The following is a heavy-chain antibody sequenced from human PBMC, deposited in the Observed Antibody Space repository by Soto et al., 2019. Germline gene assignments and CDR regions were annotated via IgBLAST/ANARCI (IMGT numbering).Heavy chain of an antibody. J-gene: IGHJ4*02. V-gene: IGHV3-48*02. D-gene: IGHD3-22*01. CDR1: GFTFSSYS. CDR3: ARDDRITMISCDY. CDR2: ISSSSSTI. Sequence: PGGSLRLSCAASGFTFSSYSMNWVRQAPGKGLEWVSYISSSSSTIYYADSVKGRFTISRDNARNSLYLQMNGLRDEDTAVYYCARDDRITMISCDYWGQGTLVAVSS.